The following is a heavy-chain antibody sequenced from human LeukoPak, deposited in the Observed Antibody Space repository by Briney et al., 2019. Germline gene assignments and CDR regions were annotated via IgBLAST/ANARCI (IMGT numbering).Heavy chain of an antibody. D-gene: IGHD3-22*01. Sequence: PSETLSLTCSVSGGSLRSTTYYWGWIRQPPGKGLEWIGSIYYSGNTYYSPSLMSRVTISVDTSKNQFSLKLSSVTAADTAVYYCARHLDYYDSCFQHWGQGTLVTVSS. J-gene: IGHJ1*01. CDR2: IYYSGNT. V-gene: IGHV4-39*01. CDR1: GGSLRSTTYY. CDR3: ARHLDYYDSCFQH.